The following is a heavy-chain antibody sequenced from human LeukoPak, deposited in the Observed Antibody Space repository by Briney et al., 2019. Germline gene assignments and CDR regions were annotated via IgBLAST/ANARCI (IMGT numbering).Heavy chain of an antibody. D-gene: IGHD3-3*01. CDR3: ARHEWTLLGLPGTRRDYSNMDV. CDR2: LYNRGST. Sequence: SETLSLTCTVSGGSISSYYWSWIRQPPGKGLEWIGYLYNRGSTNYNPSLKSRVTISVDSSKNQFSLKMNFVTAADTAVYYCARHEWTLLGLPGTRRDYSNMDVWGEGTAVIVSS. CDR1: GGSISSYY. J-gene: IGHJ6*03. V-gene: IGHV4-59*08.